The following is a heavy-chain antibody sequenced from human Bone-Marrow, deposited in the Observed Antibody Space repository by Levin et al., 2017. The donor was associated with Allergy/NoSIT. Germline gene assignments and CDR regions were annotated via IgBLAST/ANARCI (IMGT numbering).Heavy chain of an antibody. Sequence: SETLSLTCTVSGGSISGYYWSWVRQPPGKGLEWVGHIFYSGSTNYNPSLKSRVTISINTYKNQFSLNRTSVTAADTAFYYCARSVAGEFDYWGQGTLVTVSS. V-gene: IGHV4-59*01. CDR2: IFYSGST. J-gene: IGHJ4*02. CDR1: GGSISGYY. D-gene: IGHD3-10*01. CDR3: ARSVAGEFDY.